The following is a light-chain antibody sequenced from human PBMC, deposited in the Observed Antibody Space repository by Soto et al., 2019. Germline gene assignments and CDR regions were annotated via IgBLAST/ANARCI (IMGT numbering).Light chain of an antibody. Sequence: EIVLTQSPGTLSLSPGERATLSCRASQSVRSNYLAWYQQKPGQAPRLLIYGPSSRATGIPDRFSGTGSGTDFPLTISRPEPEDFAVYYCQQYGGSPYTFGQGTKLEIK. CDR3: QQYGGSPYT. V-gene: IGKV3-20*01. CDR2: GPS. CDR1: QSVRSNY. J-gene: IGKJ2*01.